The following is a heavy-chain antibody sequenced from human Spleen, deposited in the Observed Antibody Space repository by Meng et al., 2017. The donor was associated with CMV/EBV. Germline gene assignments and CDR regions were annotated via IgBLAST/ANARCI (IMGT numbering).Heavy chain of an antibody. CDR3: ASRGEYLFDY. CDR2: INHSGST. D-gene: IGHD2-2*01. Sequence: QVQLQQWGAXLLKPXXXLSLTCAVYGGSFSSYYWSWIRQPPGKGLEWIGEINHSGSTNYNPSLKSRVTISVDTSKNQFSLKLSSVTAADTAVYYCASRGEYLFDYWGQGTLVTVSS. CDR1: GGSFSSYY. V-gene: IGHV4-34*01. J-gene: IGHJ4*02.